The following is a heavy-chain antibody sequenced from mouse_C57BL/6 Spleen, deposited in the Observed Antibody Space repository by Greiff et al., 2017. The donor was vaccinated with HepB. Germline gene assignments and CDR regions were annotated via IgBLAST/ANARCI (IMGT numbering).Heavy chain of an antibody. Sequence: QVQLQQPGAELVRPGSSVKLSCKASGYTFTSYWMDWVKQRPGQGLECIGNIYPSDSETHYNQKFKDKATLTVDKSSSTAYMQLSSLTSEDSAVYYCARRSLGGMDYWGQGTSVTVSS. CDR1: GYTFTSYW. CDR3: ARRSLGGMDY. D-gene: IGHD3-3*01. V-gene: IGHV1-61*01. CDR2: IYPSDSET. J-gene: IGHJ4*01.